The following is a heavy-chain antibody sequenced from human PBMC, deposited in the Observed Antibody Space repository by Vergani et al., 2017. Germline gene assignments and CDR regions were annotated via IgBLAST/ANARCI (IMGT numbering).Heavy chain of an antibody. CDR1: GFTFSSYA. CDR3: ARADSHGSITMVRGASDY. J-gene: IGHJ4*02. Sequence: VQLVESGGGLVQPGRSLRLSCAASGFTFSSYAMHWVRQAPGKGLEWVAVISYDGSNKYYADSVKGRFTISRDNSKNTLYLQMNSLRAEDTAVYYCARADSHGSITMVRGASDYWGQGTLVTVSS. V-gene: IGHV3-30-3*01. CDR2: ISYDGSNK. D-gene: IGHD3-10*01.